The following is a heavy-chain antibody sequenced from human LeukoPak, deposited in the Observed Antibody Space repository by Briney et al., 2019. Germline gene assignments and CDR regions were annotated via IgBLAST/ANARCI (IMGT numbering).Heavy chain of an antibody. CDR1: GFIFSHYA. J-gene: IGHJ4*02. CDR2: IWSDGTNR. CDR3: ARDAQRGFDYSNSLQY. D-gene: IGHD4-11*01. V-gene: IGHV3-33*01. Sequence: GGSLRLSCAASGFIFSHYALHWVRQVPGKGLEWVAVIWSDGTNRYYGDSVKGRFSISRDDSQKRVYLQMNNLRADDTAVYYCARDAQRGFDYSNSLQYWGQGALVTVSS.